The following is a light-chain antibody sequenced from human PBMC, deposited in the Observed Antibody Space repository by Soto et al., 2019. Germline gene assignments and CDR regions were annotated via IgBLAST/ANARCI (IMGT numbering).Light chain of an antibody. Sequence: DIVLTQSPATLSVSPGDTVTLSCRASESLFGFLAWYQQKPGQAPRLLMYGVCTRATGIPARFSGGGSATDFTLTISSLQSEDSAFYFCQSYNDWPFASGLGTRLEI. V-gene: IGKV3-15*01. CDR1: ESLFGF. J-gene: IGKJ2*01. CDR3: QSYNDWPFA. CDR2: GVC.